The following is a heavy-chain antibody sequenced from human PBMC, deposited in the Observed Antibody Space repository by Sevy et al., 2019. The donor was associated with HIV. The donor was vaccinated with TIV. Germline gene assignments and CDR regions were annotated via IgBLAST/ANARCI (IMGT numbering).Heavy chain of an antibody. D-gene: IGHD3-22*01. CDR1: GYSFINYD. CDR2: MNPDTGDT. V-gene: IGHV1-8*01. J-gene: IGHJ4*02. CDR3: AKTYSTYYYDSSGSDYVVNEIDY. Sequence: ASVKVSCKASGYSFINYDINWVRQAAGHGLEWMGWMNPDTGDTGYVQKFQGRVTMTRNASISTAYMELSSLKSEDTAVYYCAKTYSTYYYDSSGSDYVVNEIDYWGQGTLVTVSS.